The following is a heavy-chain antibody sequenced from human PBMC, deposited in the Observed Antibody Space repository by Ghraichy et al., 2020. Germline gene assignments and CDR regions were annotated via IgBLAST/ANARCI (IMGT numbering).Heavy chain of an antibody. J-gene: IGHJ6*02. CDR2: IHYSGST. D-gene: IGHD1-26*01. CDR3: ARDRGLQSYYREGNNYYHGMDV. V-gene: IGHV4-39*02. CDR1: SGSISSDAYY. Sequence: SETLSLTCTVSSGSISSDAYYWGWIRQPPGKGLEWIGSIHYSGSTYYNPSLKSRVTISVDTSKNLFSLKLPSVTAADTAVYYCARDRGLQSYYREGNNYYHGMDVWGQGTTVAVSS.